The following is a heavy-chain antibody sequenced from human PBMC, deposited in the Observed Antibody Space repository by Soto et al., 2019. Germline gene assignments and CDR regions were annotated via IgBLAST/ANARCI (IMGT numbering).Heavy chain of an antibody. CDR2: IVIGSGNT. J-gene: IGHJ4*02. Sequence: SVKVSCKASGFTFSTTSVQWVRQARGQRLEWMGWIVIGSGNTKYAQRFQERVTFSRDMSTSTAYMELNSLTSEDTAMYYCAAVPGDFDCWGQGTLVTVSS. D-gene: IGHD1-1*01. CDR3: AAVPGDFDC. V-gene: IGHV1-58*01. CDR1: GFTFSTTS.